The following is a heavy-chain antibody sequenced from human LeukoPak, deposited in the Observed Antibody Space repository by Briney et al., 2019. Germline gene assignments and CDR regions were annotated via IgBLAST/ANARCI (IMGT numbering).Heavy chain of an antibody. CDR3: ARYRKTAYYYYYYMDV. D-gene: IGHD1-1*01. J-gene: IGHJ6*03. CDR2: IYHSGST. V-gene: IGHV4-38-2*01. CDR1: GYSISSGYY. Sequence: SETLSLTCAVSGYSISSGYYWGWIRQPPGKGLEWIGSIYHSGSTYYNPSLKSRVTISVDTSKNQFSLKLSSVTAADTAVYYCARYRKTAYYYYYYMDVWGKGTTVTVSS.